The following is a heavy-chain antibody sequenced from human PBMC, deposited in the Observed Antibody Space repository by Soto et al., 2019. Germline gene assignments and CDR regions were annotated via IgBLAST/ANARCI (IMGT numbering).Heavy chain of an antibody. CDR3: ANQGRPDSSSGFYYGVAFNI. J-gene: IGHJ3*02. CDR2: ISGSGGST. Sequence: LRLSCAASGFTFSSYAMSWVRQAPGKGLEWVSAISGSGGSTYYADSVKGRFTISRDNSKNTLYLQMNSLRAEDTAVYYCANQGRPDSSSGFYYGVAFNIWGRGTMVTVSS. CDR1: GFTFSSYA. V-gene: IGHV3-23*01. D-gene: IGHD3-22*01.